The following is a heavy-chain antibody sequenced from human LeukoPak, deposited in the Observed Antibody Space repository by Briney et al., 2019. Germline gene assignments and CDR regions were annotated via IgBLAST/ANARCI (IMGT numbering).Heavy chain of an antibody. J-gene: IGHJ3*02. CDR1: GGSFSGYY. Sequence: SETLSLTCAVYGGSFSGYYWSWIRPPPGKGLEWIGEINHSGSTKYNPSLKSRVTISVDTSKNQFSLKLSSVTAADTAVYFCARGPYSYDSSGAFDIWGQGTMVTVSS. CDR2: INHSGST. D-gene: IGHD3-22*01. V-gene: IGHV4-34*01. CDR3: ARGPYSYDSSGAFDI.